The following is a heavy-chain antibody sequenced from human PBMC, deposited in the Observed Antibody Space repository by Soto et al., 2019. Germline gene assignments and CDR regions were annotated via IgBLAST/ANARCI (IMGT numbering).Heavy chain of an antibody. CDR3: AGGNALEV. CDR1: TFPFSTYW. V-gene: IGHV3-7*01. J-gene: IGHJ6*02. CDR2: IHRDEIEK. Sequence: GGSLRLSCAASTFPFSTYWMTLVRQAPGKGLEWVANIHRDEIEKYYMDSVKGRFTISRDNAKNSLYLQMTSLRAEDTAVCYCAGGNALEVWGEGTKVTVSS.